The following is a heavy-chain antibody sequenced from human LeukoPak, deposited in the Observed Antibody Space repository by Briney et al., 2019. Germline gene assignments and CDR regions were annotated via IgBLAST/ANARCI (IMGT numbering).Heavy chain of an antibody. CDR2: ISSSSSYI. CDR3: AELGITMIGGV. D-gene: IGHD3-10*02. J-gene: IGHJ6*04. V-gene: IGHV3-21*01. CDR1: GFTFDDYP. Sequence: GGSLRLSCAASGFTFDDYPMSWVRQAPGKGLEWVSCISSSSSYIYYANSVKGRFTISRDNAKNSLYLQMNSLRAEDTAVYYCAELGITMIGGVWGKGTTVTISS.